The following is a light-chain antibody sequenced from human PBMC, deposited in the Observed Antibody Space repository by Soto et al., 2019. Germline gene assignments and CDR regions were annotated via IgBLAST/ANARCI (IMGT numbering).Light chain of an antibody. Sequence: EIMLTQSPGTLSLSPGERAALSCRASLSIYSSYLAGYQQRPAQAPRLLFYDASIRATGIPDRFSGSGSGTDFSLTISRLEPEDFAVYYCHQYGSSPWTFGQGTKVDI. CDR2: DAS. V-gene: IGKV3-20*01. CDR3: HQYGSSPWT. CDR1: LSIYSSY. J-gene: IGKJ1*01.